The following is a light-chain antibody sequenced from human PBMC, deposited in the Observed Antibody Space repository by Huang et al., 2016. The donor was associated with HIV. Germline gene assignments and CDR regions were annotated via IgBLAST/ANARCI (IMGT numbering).Light chain of an antibody. V-gene: IGKV1-39*01. CDR1: QSLTSY. CDR2: AAS. CDR3: QQSYSIPWT. J-gene: IGKJ1*01. Sequence: DIQMTQSPSSLSASVGDRVTITCRARQSLTSYLNWYQQKPGKAPKLLIYAASSLQSGVPSRFSGSGSGTDFTLTISSLQPEDFATYYCQQSYSIPWTFGQGTKVEIK.